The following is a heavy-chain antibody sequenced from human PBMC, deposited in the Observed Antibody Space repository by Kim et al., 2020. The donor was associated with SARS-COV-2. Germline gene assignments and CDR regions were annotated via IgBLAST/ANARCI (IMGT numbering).Heavy chain of an antibody. CDR3: TNGSGIFDH. CDR2: GTT. D-gene: IGHD3-10*01. V-gene: IGHV3-15*01. Sequence: GTTDDAAPVKGRFTISRDDSKNTLYLQMNSLKTEDTAVYYCTNGSGIFDHWGQGTLVTVSS. J-gene: IGHJ4*02.